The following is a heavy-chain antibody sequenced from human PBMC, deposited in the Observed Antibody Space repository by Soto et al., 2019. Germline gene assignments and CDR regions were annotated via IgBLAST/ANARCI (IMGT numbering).Heavy chain of an antibody. CDR1: RFIFSGYA. D-gene: IGHD6-13*01. Sequence: EVQLLESGGGLAQPGESLTLSCAASRFIFSGYAMSWVRQAPGKGLEWVSAVSNSGTSTSNADTVKGRFTISRDNSKNSLDLQMSSLGAEATALSVGVKDLAASGWVNRWGQGTLVIVSS. CDR3: VKDLAASGWVNR. CDR2: VSNSGTST. V-gene: IGHV3-23*01. J-gene: IGHJ5*02.